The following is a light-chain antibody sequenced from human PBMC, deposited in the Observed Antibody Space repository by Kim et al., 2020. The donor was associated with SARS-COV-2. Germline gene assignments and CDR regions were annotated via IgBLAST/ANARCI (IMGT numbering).Light chain of an antibody. CDR1: RSDVGGYNS. V-gene: IGLV2-8*01. CDR3: SAYAGSDTWV. Sequence: GQSVTISCTGTRSDVGGYNSISWYQQHPGTAPKLMIYEVSRWPSGVPDRFSGSKSGNTASLTVSGLQAEDEADYYCSAYAGSDTWVFGGGTQLTVL. J-gene: IGLJ3*02. CDR2: EVS.